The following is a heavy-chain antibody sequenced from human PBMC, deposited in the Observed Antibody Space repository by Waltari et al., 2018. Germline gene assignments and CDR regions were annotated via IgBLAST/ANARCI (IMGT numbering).Heavy chain of an antibody. Sequence: VQLVQSGAEVKKPGESLKISCKGSGYSFTSYWIGWVRQMPGKGLEWMGIIYPEDSDNRYSPSFQGQVTISADKSISTAYLQWSSLKASDTAMYYCARQDGSGRIIPYYYYGMDVWGQGTTVTVSS. V-gene: IGHV5-51*01. J-gene: IGHJ6*02. D-gene: IGHD3-10*01. CDR1: GYSFTSYW. CDR2: IYPEDSDN. CDR3: ARQDGSGRIIPYYYYGMDV.